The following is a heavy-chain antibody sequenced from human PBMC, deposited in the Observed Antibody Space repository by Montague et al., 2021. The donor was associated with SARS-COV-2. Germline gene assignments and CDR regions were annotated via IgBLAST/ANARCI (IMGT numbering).Heavy chain of an antibody. Sequence: SETLSLTCSVGGSFAGSYYNWLRQTPGIGLEWIGEIYYSGATDYNPSLKGRVTISADTSKNKFSLELRSVSAADTAIYYCARGTKPYYDLWLWGQGTLVTVSS. CDR1: GGSFAGSY. CDR3: ARGTKPYYDLWL. CDR2: IYYSGAT. J-gene: IGHJ4*02. V-gene: IGHV4-34*01. D-gene: IGHD3-3*01.